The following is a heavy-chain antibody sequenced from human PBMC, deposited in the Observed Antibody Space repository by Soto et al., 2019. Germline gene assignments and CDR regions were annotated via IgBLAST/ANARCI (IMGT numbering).Heavy chain of an antibody. CDR1: GFSFSSYS. V-gene: IGHV3-48*02. Sequence: GGSLRLSCVGSGFSFSSYSMNWVRQAPGKGPAWVSSISSASSSTDYADSVRGRFTISRDNARNSLYLQMSSLRDEDTAVYYCARQKGYSDFWGQGTLVTVSS. CDR3: ARQKGYSDF. J-gene: IGHJ4*02. CDR2: ISSASSST. D-gene: IGHD5-18*01.